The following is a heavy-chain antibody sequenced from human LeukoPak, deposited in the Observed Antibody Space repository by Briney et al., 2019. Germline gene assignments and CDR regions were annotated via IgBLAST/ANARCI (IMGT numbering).Heavy chain of an antibody. CDR2: IWYDGSNK. CDR1: GFTFSSYA. V-gene: IGHV3-33*01. CDR3: ARGGAFGDRTYYFAS. D-gene: IGHD4-17*01. Sequence: GGSLRLSCAASGFTFSSYAMNWVRQAPGKGLEGVAVIWYDGSNKYYADSVKGRFTISRDNSKNTVYLQMNNLGAEDTAIYYCARGGAFGDRTYYFASWGQGILVTVSS. J-gene: IGHJ4*02.